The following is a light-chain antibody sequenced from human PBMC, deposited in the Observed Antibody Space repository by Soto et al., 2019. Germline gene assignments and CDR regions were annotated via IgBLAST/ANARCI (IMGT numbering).Light chain of an antibody. CDR2: DAS. CDR3: QQLNSYPIT. Sequence: IQLTQSPSSLSASVGDRVTITCRASQGISTNLAWYQKKPGKAPKLLISDASTLQSGVPSNFSGSGSGTDFTLTISSLQPEDFATYYCQQLNSYPITFGQGTRLEIK. J-gene: IGKJ5*01. V-gene: IGKV1-9*01. CDR1: QGISTN.